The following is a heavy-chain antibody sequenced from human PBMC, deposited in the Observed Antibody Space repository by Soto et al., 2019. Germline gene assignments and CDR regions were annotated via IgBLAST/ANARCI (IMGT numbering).Heavy chain of an antibody. Sequence: PSETLSLTCAVYGGSFSGYYWSWIRQPPGKGLEWIGEINHSGSTNYNPSLKSRVTISVDTSKNQFSLKLSSVTAADTAVYYCARCEKGSIAVVAAANWFDPWGQGTLVTVSS. CDR3: ARCEKGSIAVVAAANWFDP. D-gene: IGHD2-15*01. CDR2: INHSGST. J-gene: IGHJ5*02. CDR1: GGSFSGYY. V-gene: IGHV4-34*01.